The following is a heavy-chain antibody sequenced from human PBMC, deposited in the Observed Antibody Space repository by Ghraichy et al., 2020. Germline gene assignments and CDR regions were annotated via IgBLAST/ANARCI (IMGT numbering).Heavy chain of an antibody. V-gene: IGHV3-48*02. CDR3: ARGSRVVRFYYYDGMEV. CDR2: ITSSSRTI. D-gene: IGHD4-23*01. J-gene: IGHJ6*02. CDR1: GFTFSSYS. Sequence: GGSLRLSCVGSGFTFSSYSMNWVRQSPGKGLEWVSYITSSSRTIAYADSVKGRFTISRDNAQNSLYLHMNSLRDEDKAVYYCARGSRVVRFYYYDGMEVWGQGITVTGSS.